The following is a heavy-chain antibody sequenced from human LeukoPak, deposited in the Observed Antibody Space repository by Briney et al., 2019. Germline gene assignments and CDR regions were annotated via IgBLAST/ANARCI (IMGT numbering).Heavy chain of an antibody. CDR3: ARDSGSGSYGGNDYYYYGMDV. V-gene: IGHV3-23*01. D-gene: IGHD4-23*01. CDR2: ISGSGGST. CDR1: GFTFSSYA. Sequence: PGGSLRLSCAASGFTFSSYAMSWVRQAPGKGLEWVSAISGSGGSTYYADSVKGRFTISRDNSKNTLYLQMNSLRAEDTAVYYCARDSGSGSYGGNDYYYYGMDVWGQGTTVTVSS. J-gene: IGHJ6*02.